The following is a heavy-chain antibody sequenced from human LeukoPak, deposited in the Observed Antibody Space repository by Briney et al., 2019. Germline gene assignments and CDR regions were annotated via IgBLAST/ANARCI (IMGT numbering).Heavy chain of an antibody. CDR2: IGSGSTYM. D-gene: IGHD1-26*01. V-gene: IGHV3-21*01. CDR3: ARDPPGGSDSWYFDL. J-gene: IGHJ2*01. Sequence: GGSLRLSCAASGFSFSSYRMNWVRQAPGKGLEWVSSIGSGSTYMFYADSVKGRFTISRDNAKNSLYLQMNSLRADDTAVYYCARDPPGGSDSWYFDLWGRGTLVTVSS. CDR1: GFSFSSYR.